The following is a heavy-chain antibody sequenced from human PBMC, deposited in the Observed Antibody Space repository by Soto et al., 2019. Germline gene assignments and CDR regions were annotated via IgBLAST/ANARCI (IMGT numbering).Heavy chain of an antibody. J-gene: IGHJ3*02. CDR1: GYTFTNYG. D-gene: IGHD6-13*01. CDR3: ARDLLYSTRATVRFDI. CDR2: INTYNGNT. Sequence: VQLVQSGVEVKKPGASVKVSCNASGYTFTNYGISWVRQAPGQGLEWMGWINTYNGNTNYAQKAQGRVTMTTETSTSTAYMELRSLRPDDTAVYYCARDLLYSTRATVRFDIWGQGTMLTVSS. V-gene: IGHV1-18*01.